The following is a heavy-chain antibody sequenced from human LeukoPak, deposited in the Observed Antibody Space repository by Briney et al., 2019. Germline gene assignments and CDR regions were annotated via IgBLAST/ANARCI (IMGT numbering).Heavy chain of an antibody. CDR3: TRDSGDSSGWYPSDFDH. CDR1: GFTFGDYA. D-gene: IGHD6-19*01. Sequence: GGSLRLSCTASGFTFGDYAMSWFRQAPGKGLEWVGFIRSKAYGGTTEYAASVKGRFTISRDDSKSIAYLQMNSLKTEDTAVYYCTRDSGDSSGWYPSDFDHWGQGTLVTVSS. V-gene: IGHV3-49*03. CDR2: IRSKAYGGTT. J-gene: IGHJ4*02.